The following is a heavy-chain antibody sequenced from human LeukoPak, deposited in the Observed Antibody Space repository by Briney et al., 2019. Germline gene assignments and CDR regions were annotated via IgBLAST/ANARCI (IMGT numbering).Heavy chain of an antibody. CDR1: GFTFSSYA. Sequence: GGSLRLSCAASGFTFSSYAMSWVRQTPGQGLEWVANINVDGTAEYYVDSVKGRFTISRDNAKNSLYLQMNSLRAEDTAVYYCARDPYRFAFDIWGQGTVVLVSS. V-gene: IGHV3-7*03. D-gene: IGHD1-26*01. CDR2: INVDGTAE. CDR3: ARDPYRFAFDI. J-gene: IGHJ3*02.